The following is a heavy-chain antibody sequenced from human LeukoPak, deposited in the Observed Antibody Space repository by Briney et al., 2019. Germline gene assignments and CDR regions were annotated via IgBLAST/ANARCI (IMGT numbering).Heavy chain of an antibody. V-gene: IGHV4-59*12. J-gene: IGHJ6*02. Sequence: SETLSLTCTVSGGSISSYYWSWIRQPPGKGLEWIGYIYYSGSTNYNPSLKSRVTISVDTSKNQFSLKLRSVTAAGTAVYYCARGGYLYYYYYGMDVWGQGTTVTVSS. CDR2: IYYSGST. CDR3: ARGGYLYYYYYGMDV. CDR1: GGSISSYY. D-gene: IGHD5-18*01.